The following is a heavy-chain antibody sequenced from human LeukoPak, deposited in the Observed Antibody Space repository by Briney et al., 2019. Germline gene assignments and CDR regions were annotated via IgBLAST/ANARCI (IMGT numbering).Heavy chain of an antibody. V-gene: IGHV4-34*01. J-gene: IGHJ4*02. CDR3: ARLRWLQLGYFDY. CDR2: INHSGST. CDR1: GGSFSGYY. Sequence: SETLSLTCAVYGGSFSGYYWSWIRQPPGKGLEWIGEINHSGSTNYNPSLKSRVTISVDTSKNQFSLKLSSVTAADTAVYYCARLRWLQLGYFDYWGQGTLVTVSS. D-gene: IGHD5-24*01.